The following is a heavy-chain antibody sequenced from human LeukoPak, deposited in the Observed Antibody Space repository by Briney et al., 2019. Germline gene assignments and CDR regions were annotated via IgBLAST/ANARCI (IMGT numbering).Heavy chain of an antibody. J-gene: IGHJ4*02. CDR3: ARGLPAAGIVY. CDR2: IYYSGST. D-gene: IGHD6-13*01. CDR1: GGSISSYY. V-gene: IGHV4-59*01. Sequence: SETLSLTCTVSGGSISSYYWSWIRQPPGKGLEWIGYIYYSGSTNYNPSLKSRVTISVDTSKNRFSLKLSSVTAADTAVYYCARGLPAAGIVYWGQGTLVTVSS.